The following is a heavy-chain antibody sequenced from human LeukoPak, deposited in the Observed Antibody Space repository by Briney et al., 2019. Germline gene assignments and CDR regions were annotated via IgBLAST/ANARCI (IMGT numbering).Heavy chain of an antibody. V-gene: IGHV4-39*01. Sequence: SETLSLTCTVSGGSISSGSYYWDWIRQPPGKGLEWIGDIYSSGKTNYNPSLRSRVTMSIDPSKNQFSLNLNSVSATDTAISYCARHFIGRTSFDPWGQGTLATVSS. J-gene: IGHJ5*02. D-gene: IGHD1-1*01. CDR3: ARHFIGRTSFDP. CDR1: GGSISSGSYY. CDR2: IYSSGKT.